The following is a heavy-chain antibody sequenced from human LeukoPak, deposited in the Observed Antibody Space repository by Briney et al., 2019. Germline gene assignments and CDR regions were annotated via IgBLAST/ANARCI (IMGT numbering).Heavy chain of an antibody. J-gene: IGHJ5*02. CDR3: ARCSGRGGPGAP. CDR1: GGSVSSYY. V-gene: IGHV4-4*08. Sequence: PSETLSLTCSVSGGSVSSYYWSWIRQSPGKGLEWIGYIHNSGRTNYNPSLKSRVTGFVDTSKNQVSLRLSSVTAADTAVYYCARCSGRGGPGAPWGQGTLVTVSS. D-gene: IGHD1-26*01. CDR2: IHNSGRT.